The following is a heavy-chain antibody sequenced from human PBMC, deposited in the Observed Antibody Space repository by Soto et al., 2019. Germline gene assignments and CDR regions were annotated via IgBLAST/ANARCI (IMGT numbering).Heavy chain of an antibody. CDR3: ARVVVVPAAMRGYYYYYGMDV. V-gene: IGHV1-18*01. J-gene: IGHJ6*02. Sequence: ASVKVSCKASGYTFTSYGISWVRQAPGQGLEWMGWISAYNGNTNYAQKLQGRVTMTTDASTSTAYMELRSLRSDDTAVYYCARVVVVPAAMRGYYYYYGMDVWGQGTTVTVSS. D-gene: IGHD2-2*01. CDR1: GYTFTSYG. CDR2: ISAYNGNT.